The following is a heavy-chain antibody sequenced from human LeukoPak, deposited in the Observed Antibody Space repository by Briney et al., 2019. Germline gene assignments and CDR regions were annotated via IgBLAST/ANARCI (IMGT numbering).Heavy chain of an antibody. CDR3: ARQDFGGPLDY. CDR2: IGTAGDT. CDR1: GFTVSKYA. D-gene: IGHD3-10*01. V-gene: IGHV3-13*01. J-gene: IGHJ4*02. Sequence: GGSLRLSCAGSGFTVSKYAMFWVRQPTGKHLEWVAAIGTAGDTYYSDSVKGRFTIYRENANNSLYLQMNSLGAADTAVYYCARQDFGGPLDYWGQGTLVTVSS.